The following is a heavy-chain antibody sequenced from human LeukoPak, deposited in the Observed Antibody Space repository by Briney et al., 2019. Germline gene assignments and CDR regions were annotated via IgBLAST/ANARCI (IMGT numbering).Heavy chain of an antibody. Sequence: GGSLRLSCAASGFTFDDYTMHWVRQAPGKGLEWVSLISWDGGSTYYADSVKGRFTISRDNSKNSLYLQMNSLRTEDTALYYCAKDRLDSSGYYYSGFDYWGQGTLVTVSS. CDR3: AKDRLDSSGYYYSGFDY. J-gene: IGHJ4*02. V-gene: IGHV3-43*01. CDR2: ISWDGGST. CDR1: GFTFDDYT. D-gene: IGHD3-22*01.